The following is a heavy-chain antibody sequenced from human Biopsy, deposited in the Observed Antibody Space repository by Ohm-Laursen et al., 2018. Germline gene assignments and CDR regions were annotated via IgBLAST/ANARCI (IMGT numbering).Heavy chain of an antibody. CDR2: VYNGGIT. V-gene: IGHV4-59*01. Sequence: SQTLSLTCGVSGGSIISYYWTWIRQPPGKGLEWIGHVYNGGITNYNPSLKSRVTISKDTSKNQFSLQVNSVTAADTAVYYCARTPRDSFWSGSYKRGLWFDPWGQGTLVIVSS. CDR1: GGSIISYY. J-gene: IGHJ5*02. D-gene: IGHD3-3*01. CDR3: ARTPRDSFWSGSYKRGLWFDP.